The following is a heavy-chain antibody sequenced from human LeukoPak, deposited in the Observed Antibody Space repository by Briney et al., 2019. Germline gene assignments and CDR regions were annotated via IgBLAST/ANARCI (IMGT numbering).Heavy chain of an antibody. D-gene: IGHD2-2*03. CDR2: INPNSGGT. CDR3: ARGLDLGGYCSSTSCRYFDY. CDR1: GYTFMGYY. J-gene: IGHJ4*02. V-gene: IGHV1-2*06. Sequence: ASVKVSCKASGYTFMGYYMHWVRQAPGQGLEWMGRINPNSGGTNYAQKFQGRVTMTRDTSISTAYMELSRLTSDDTAVYYCARGLDLGGYCSSTSCRYFDYWGQGTLVTVSS.